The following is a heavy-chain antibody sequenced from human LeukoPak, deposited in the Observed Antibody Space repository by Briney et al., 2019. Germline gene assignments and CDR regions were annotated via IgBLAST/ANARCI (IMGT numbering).Heavy chain of an antibody. V-gene: IGHV4-38-2*01. J-gene: IGHJ4*02. Sequence: PSEALSLTCAVSGYSISSGYYWGWIRQPPGKGLEWIGSIYHSGSTYYNPSLKSRVTISVDTSKNQFSLKLSSVTAADTAVYYCARHLREYSYGHGSYYWGQGTLVTVCS. D-gene: IGHD5-18*01. CDR2: IYHSGST. CDR3: ARHLREYSYGHGSYY. CDR1: GYSISSGYY.